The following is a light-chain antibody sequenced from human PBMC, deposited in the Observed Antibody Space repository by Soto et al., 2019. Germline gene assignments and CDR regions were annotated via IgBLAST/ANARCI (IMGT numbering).Light chain of an antibody. J-gene: IGLJ1*01. CDR2: EVV. CDR3: KSYAGTNTYV. CDR1: KSDIGVYDF. V-gene: IGLV2-8*01. Sequence: QSVLTQPPSASGSPGQSVTISCTGTKSDIGVYDFVSWYQHHPGKAPRLIIYEVVQRPSGVPDRFSGSKSGNTASLTVSGLQAAEEADYFCKSYAGTNTYVLGGGTKV.